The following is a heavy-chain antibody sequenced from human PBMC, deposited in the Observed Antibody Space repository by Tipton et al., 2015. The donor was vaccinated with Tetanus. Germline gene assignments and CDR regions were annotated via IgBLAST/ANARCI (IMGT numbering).Heavy chain of an antibody. J-gene: IGHJ6*02. D-gene: IGHD3-16*01. V-gene: IGHV4-59*06. Sequence: TLSLTCTVSGGSISSYYWSWIRQHPGKGLEWVGYIYYSGSTYYNPSLKSRVTISVDTSKNQFSLKLSSVTAADTAVYYCASTVGHSGGYYYYYGMDVWGQGTTVTVSS. CDR1: GGSISSYY. CDR2: IYYSGST. CDR3: ASTVGHSGGYYYYYGMDV.